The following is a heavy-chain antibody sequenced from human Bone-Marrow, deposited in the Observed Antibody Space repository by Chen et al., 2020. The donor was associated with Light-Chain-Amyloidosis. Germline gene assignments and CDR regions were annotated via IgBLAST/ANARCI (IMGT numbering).Heavy chain of an antibody. V-gene: IGHV5-51*01. Sequence: EVQLEQSGPEVIKPGESLKISCKGSGYTFPNYGIGWVRQMPGKGLEWMGVIYPDDADARYSPSFEGQVTISADKSITTAYLQWRSLKASDTAMYYCARRRDGYNFDYWGQGTLVTVSS. CDR3: ARRRDGYNFDY. J-gene: IGHJ4*02. CDR1: GYTFPNYG. D-gene: IGHD5-12*01. CDR2: IYPDDADA.